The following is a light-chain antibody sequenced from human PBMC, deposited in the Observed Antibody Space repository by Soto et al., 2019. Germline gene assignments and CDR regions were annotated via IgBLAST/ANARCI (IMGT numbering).Light chain of an antibody. CDR3: QQFRNWPWT. Sequence: EIVLPPSPGTLSVSPGEIFHLSFRASQSISINLAWYQHKPGQAHRILIHGAYTRANGVPARISGSGSGTEFTLTISSLQPEDFAVYYCQQFRNWPWTCGQGTKGDIK. J-gene: IGKJ1*01. CDR2: GAY. V-gene: IGKV3D-15*01. CDR1: QSISIN.